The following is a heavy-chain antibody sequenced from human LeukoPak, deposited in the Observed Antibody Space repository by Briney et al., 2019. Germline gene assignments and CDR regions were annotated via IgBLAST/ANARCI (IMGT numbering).Heavy chain of an antibody. J-gene: IGHJ3*01. CDR2: INTGSTTI. CDR3: ARDSSVCEFDV. V-gene: IGHV3-48*01. Sequence: GGSLRLSCAASGFTFSPYTMHWFRQPPGKGLEWVSYINTGSTTIYYADSVKGRFTISRDNAKNSVYLHLNSLRAEDTAVCCCARDSSVCEFDVWGQGTLVTVSS. CDR1: GFTFSPYT. D-gene: IGHD6-6*01.